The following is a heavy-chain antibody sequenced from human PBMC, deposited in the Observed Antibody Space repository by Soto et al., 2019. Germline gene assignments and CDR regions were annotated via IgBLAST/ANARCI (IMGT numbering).Heavy chain of an antibody. CDR1: GFTFSDFY. J-gene: IGHJ6*02. D-gene: IGHD2-15*01. Sequence: GGSLRLSCAASGFTFSDFYMSWIRQAPGKALEWVSYISDSGSTIYYADSVKGRFTISRDNAKNSLYLQMNSLRDEDTAIYYCAREIVIAATNYYYFGMDVWGQGTTVTVSS. CDR3: AREIVIAATNYYYFGMDV. V-gene: IGHV3-11*01. CDR2: ISDSGSTI.